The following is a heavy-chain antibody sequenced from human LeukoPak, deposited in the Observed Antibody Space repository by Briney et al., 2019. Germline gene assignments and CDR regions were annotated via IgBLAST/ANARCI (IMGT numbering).Heavy chain of an antibody. CDR3: ARVSSSWSLFDY. D-gene: IGHD6-13*01. J-gene: IGHJ4*02. Sequence: PSETLSLTCTVSGGSISSYYWSWIRQPPGKGLEWIGYIYYSGSTNYNPSLRSRVTISVDTSKNQFSLKLSSVTAADTAVYYCARVSSSWSLFDYWGQGTLVTVSS. CDR1: GGSISSYY. CDR2: IYYSGST. V-gene: IGHV4-59*12.